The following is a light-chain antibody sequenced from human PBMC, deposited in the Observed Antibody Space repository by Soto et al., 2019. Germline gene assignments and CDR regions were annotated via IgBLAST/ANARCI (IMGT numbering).Light chain of an antibody. CDR1: QSVSSN. J-gene: IGKJ4*01. Sequence: EIVMTQSPAILSVPPGQRATLSSSASQSVSSNLAWYQQKPGQAPRLLIYGASTRATGIPDTFRGSGSGTDFTLTIRRLQPDDFATYYCQKSDSYSPLTFGGGTKVDIK. V-gene: IGKV3-15*01. CDR2: GAS. CDR3: QKSDSYSPLT.